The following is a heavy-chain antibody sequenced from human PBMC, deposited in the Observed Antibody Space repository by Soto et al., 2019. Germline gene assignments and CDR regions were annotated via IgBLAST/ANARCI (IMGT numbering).Heavy chain of an antibody. Sequence: QVQLQESGPGLVKPSQTLSLTCTVSGGSINSGGYYWNWIRQHPGKGLEWIGYIYYSGSTYYNPSLTRRVTMSVDTAKNQFSLKVSSVTAADTAMYYCARSVFPWGQGTLVTVSS. CDR2: IYYSGST. J-gene: IGHJ5*02. CDR1: GGSINSGGYY. CDR3: ARSVFP. V-gene: IGHV4-31*03.